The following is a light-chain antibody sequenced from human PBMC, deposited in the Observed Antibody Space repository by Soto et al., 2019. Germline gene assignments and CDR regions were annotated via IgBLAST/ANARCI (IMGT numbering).Light chain of an antibody. CDR3: CSYAGTYTQWV. CDR2: DVS. V-gene: IGLV2-11*01. J-gene: IGLJ3*02. Sequence: QSALTQPRSVSGSPGQSVNISCTGTSSDVGGYNYVSWYQQHPGKAPKLVIYDVSKRPSGVPDRFSGSKSGNTASLTVSGLQAEDEADYSCCSYAGTYTQWVFGGGTKVTVL. CDR1: SSDVGGYNY.